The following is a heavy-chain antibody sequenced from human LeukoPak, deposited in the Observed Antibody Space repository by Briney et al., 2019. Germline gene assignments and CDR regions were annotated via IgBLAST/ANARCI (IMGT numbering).Heavy chain of an antibody. CDR1: GFTFSSYA. CDR2: ISGSGGST. CDR3: ARAVKSRGWYGMDL. Sequence: GGSLRLSCAASGFTFSSYAMSWVRQAPGKGLEWVSAISGSGGSTYYADSVKGRFTISRDNSKNTLYLQMNSLRAEDTAVYYCARAVKSRGWYGMDLWGQGTAVTVSS. V-gene: IGHV3-23*01. D-gene: IGHD6-19*01. J-gene: IGHJ6*02.